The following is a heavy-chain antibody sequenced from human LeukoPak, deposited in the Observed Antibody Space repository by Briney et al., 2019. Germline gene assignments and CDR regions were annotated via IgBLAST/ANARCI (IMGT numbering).Heavy chain of an antibody. D-gene: IGHD3-16*01. CDR1: GFTVSSNY. CDR2: IYSGGST. J-gene: IGHJ3*02. CDR3: ARSRPLWGYHIDAFDI. Sequence: PGGSLRLSCAASGFTVSSNYMSWVRQAPGKGLEWVSVIYSGGSTYYADSVKGRFTISRDNSKNTLYLQMNSLRAEDTAVYYCARSRPLWGYHIDAFDIWGQGTMVTVSP. V-gene: IGHV3-53*01.